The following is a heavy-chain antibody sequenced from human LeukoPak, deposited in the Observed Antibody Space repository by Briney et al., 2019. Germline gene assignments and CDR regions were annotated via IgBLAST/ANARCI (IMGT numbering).Heavy chain of an antibody. Sequence: SQTLSLTCAISGDIVSSNSVTWNWIRQSPSRGLEWLGRTYYRSTWYDDYAVSVRGRITVNPDTSKNQFSLHLNSVTPEDTAVYYCARRLTQYDCFDPWGQGILVTVSS. CDR2: TYYRSTWYD. V-gene: IGHV6-1*01. CDR1: GDIVSSNSVT. CDR3: ARRLTQYDCFDP. D-gene: IGHD2-2*01. J-gene: IGHJ5*02.